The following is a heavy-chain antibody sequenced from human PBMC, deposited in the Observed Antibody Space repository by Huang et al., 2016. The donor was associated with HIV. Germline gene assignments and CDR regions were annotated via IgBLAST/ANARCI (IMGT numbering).Heavy chain of an antibody. Sequence: QVQLVQSGSELKKPGASVKVSCKASGYTFTSYAMNWGRQAPGQGLEWMGCSNTDAGSPRYAQGFSGGFVFSLDTSVSAEYLQISSLKAEDTAVYYCARGLYSSSWAPFDYWGQGALVTVSS. CDR3: ARGLYSSSWAPFDY. CDR1: GYTFTSYA. D-gene: IGHD6-13*01. CDR2: SNTDAGSP. V-gene: IGHV7-4-1*02. J-gene: IGHJ4*02.